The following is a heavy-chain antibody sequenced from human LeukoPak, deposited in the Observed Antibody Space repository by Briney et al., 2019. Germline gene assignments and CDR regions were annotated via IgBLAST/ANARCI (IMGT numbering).Heavy chain of an antibody. Sequence: SQTLSLTCTVSGGSISSSSYYWGWIRQPPGKGLEWIGSIYYSGSTYYNPSLKSRVTISVDTSKNQFSLKLISVTAADTAVYYCARRVWQLWSPVDCWGQGTLVTVSS. J-gene: IGHJ4*02. D-gene: IGHD5-18*01. V-gene: IGHV4-39*07. CDR3: ARRVWQLWSPVDC. CDR2: IYYSGST. CDR1: GGSISSSSYY.